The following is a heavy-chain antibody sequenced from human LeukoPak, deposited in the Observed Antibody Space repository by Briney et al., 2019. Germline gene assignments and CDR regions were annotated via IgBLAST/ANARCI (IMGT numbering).Heavy chain of an antibody. D-gene: IGHD6-19*01. CDR1: GYTFTGYY. CDR3: ARDRAGYSSGWYAYWFDP. V-gene: IGHV1-2*02. Sequence: ASVTVSCKASGYTFTGYYMHWVRQAPGQGLEWMGWINPNSGGTNYAQKFQGRVTMTRGTSISTAYMELSRLRSDDTAVYYCARDRAGYSSGWYAYWFDPWGQGTLVTVSS. CDR2: INPNSGGT. J-gene: IGHJ5*02.